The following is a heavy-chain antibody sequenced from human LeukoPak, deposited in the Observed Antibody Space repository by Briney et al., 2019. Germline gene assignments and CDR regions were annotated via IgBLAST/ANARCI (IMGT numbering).Heavy chain of an antibody. J-gene: IGHJ3*02. Sequence: PSETLSLTCTVSGGSISSGSYYWSWIRQPAGKGLEWIGRIYTSGSTNYTPSLKSRVTISVDTSKNQFSLKLSSVTAADTAVYYCARVRSERITIFGVVIIEDAFDIWGQGTMVTVSS. CDR3: ARVRSERITIFGVVIIEDAFDI. D-gene: IGHD3-3*01. CDR2: IYTSGST. CDR1: GGSISSGSYY. V-gene: IGHV4-61*02.